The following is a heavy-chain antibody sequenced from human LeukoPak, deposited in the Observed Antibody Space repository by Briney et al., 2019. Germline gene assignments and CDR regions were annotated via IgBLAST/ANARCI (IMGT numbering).Heavy chain of an antibody. V-gene: IGHV3-23*01. CDR3: TKGSAAARPYYFAY. CDR1: GFTFSNYA. CDR2: ITGGGDDT. J-gene: IGHJ4*02. D-gene: IGHD6-6*01. Sequence: RGSLRLSCAASGFTFSNYAMSWVRQTPGKGLEWVSAITGGGDDTYHAVSVKGRFTISRDNSKNTLYLQMNSLRAEDTAVYYCTKGSAAARPYYFAYWGQGTLVTVSS.